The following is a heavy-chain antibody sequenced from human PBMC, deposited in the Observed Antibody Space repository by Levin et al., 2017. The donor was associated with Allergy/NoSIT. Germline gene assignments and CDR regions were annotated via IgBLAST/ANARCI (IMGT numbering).Heavy chain of an antibody. Sequence: SGPTLVKPTQTLTLTCTFSGFSLSSTGVGVGWIRQPPGKALEWLAVIYWDDAKRHSPSRKSRPTVTKDTSKNQVVLTMTNMDPVDTATYFCAHKPYMSLSYCDYWGQGTLVTVSS. V-gene: IGHV2-5*02. J-gene: IGHJ4*02. D-gene: IGHD4-11*01. CDR3: AHKPYMSLSYCDY. CDR2: IYWDDAK. CDR1: GFSLSSTGVG.